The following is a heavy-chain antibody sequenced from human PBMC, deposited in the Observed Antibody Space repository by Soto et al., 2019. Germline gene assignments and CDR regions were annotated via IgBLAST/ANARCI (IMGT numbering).Heavy chain of an antibody. CDR3: AREGVDTAMAAFDY. Sequence: PGGSLRLSCAASGFTFSRYGMHWVRQAPGKGLEWVAVIWYDGSNAYYRDSVKGRFTISRDNSKNTVSLQMNSLRAEDTAMYYCAREGVDTAMAAFDYWGQGILVTVSS. V-gene: IGHV3-33*01. D-gene: IGHD5-18*01. CDR1: GFTFSRYG. J-gene: IGHJ4*02. CDR2: IWYDGSNA.